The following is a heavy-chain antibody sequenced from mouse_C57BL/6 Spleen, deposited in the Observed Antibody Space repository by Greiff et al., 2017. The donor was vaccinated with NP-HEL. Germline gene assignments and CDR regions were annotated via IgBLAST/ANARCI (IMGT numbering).Heavy chain of an antibody. CDR2: IRNKANGYTT. CDR3: ARTPFTTVVATHYYFDY. V-gene: IGHV7-3*01. CDR1: GFTFTDYY. Sequence: EVMLVESGGGLVQPGGSLSLSCAASGFTFTDYYMSWVRQPPGKALEWLGFIRNKANGYTTEYSASVKGRFTISRDNSQSILYLQMNALRAEDSATYYCARTPFTTVVATHYYFDYWGQGTTLTVSS. J-gene: IGHJ2*01. D-gene: IGHD1-1*01.